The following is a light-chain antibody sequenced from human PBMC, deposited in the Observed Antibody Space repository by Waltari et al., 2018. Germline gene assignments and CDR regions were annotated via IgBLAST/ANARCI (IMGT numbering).Light chain of an antibody. CDR3: QQYGSSVLYT. Sequence: RASQSLTKWYLAGHQQEPGQAPRLLIYGASSRDAGIPYRFSGSGSGTDFTLTIGRLEPEDVAVYYCQQYGSSVLYTFGQGTRREIK. CDR1: QSLTKWY. CDR2: GAS. V-gene: IGKV3-20*01. J-gene: IGKJ2*01.